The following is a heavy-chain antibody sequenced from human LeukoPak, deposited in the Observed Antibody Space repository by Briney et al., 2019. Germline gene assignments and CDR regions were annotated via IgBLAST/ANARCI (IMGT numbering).Heavy chain of an antibody. CDR2: ISHSGSNL. D-gene: IGHD3-22*01. CDR3: ARGDSSGVPDY. J-gene: IGHJ4*02. V-gene: IGHV3-11*01. Sequence: GGSLRLSCAASGFTFSDSFMNWIRQAPGKGLEWLSYISHSGSNLDYAESVRGRFTISRDNANHSLDLQINSLRAEDTAVYYCARGDSSGVPDYWGQGTLVTVSS. CDR1: GFTFSDSF.